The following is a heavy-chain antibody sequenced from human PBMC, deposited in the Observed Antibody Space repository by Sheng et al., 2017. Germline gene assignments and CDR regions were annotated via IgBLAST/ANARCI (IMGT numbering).Heavy chain of an antibody. J-gene: IGHJ5*02. V-gene: IGHV4-39*07. CDR2: IYYSGST. CDR3: ARDANYYDSSGYPEGPPWFDP. D-gene: IGHD3-22*01. Sequence: QLQLQESGPGLVKPSETLSLTCTVSGGSISSSSYYWGWIRQPPGKGLEWIGSIYYSGSTYYNPSLKSRVTISVDTSKNQFSLKLSSVTAADTAVYYCARDANYYDSSGYPEGPPWFDPWGQGTLVHRLL. CDR1: GGSISSSSYY.